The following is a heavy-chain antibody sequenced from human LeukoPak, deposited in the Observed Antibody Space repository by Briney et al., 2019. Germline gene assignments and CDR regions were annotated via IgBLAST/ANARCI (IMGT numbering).Heavy chain of an antibody. CDR1: GGSVSSSNYY. V-gene: IGHV4-39*07. Sequence: SETLSLTCTVSGGSVSSSNYYWGWIRQPPGKGLEWIGIIYYSGNTFYNPSLKSRVTISVDTPKNQFSLKLSSVTAADTAVYYCAAAVELYYFDYWGQGTLVTVSS. J-gene: IGHJ4*02. CDR3: AAAVELYYFDY. D-gene: IGHD6-19*01. CDR2: IYYSGNT.